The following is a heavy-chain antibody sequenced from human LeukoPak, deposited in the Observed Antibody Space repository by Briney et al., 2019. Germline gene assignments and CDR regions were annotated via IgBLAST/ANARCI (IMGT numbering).Heavy chain of an antibody. Sequence: PGGSLRLSCAASGFTFSNYAMNWVRQAPGKGLEWVPGISGSGGSTYYADSVKGRFTISRDNSKNTLYLQMKSLRAEDTAVYYCAKKAGSGWFWFDPWGQGTLVTVSS. D-gene: IGHD6-19*01. CDR1: GFTFSNYA. V-gene: IGHV3-23*01. CDR3: AKKAGSGWFWFDP. CDR2: ISGSGGST. J-gene: IGHJ5*02.